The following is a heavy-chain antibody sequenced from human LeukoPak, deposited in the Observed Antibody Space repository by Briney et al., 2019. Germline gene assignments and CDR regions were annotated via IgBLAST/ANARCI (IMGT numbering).Heavy chain of an antibody. CDR3: AKVRMRLYYFDY. D-gene: IGHD2-8*01. CDR1: GFTFSSYA. Sequence: GGSLRLSCAASGFTFSSYAMSWVRQAPGKGLEWVSAISGSGGSTYYADSVKGRFTISRDNSKDTLYLQMNSLRAEDTAVYYCAKVRMRLYYFDYWGQGTLVTVSS. J-gene: IGHJ4*02. CDR2: ISGSGGST. V-gene: IGHV3-23*01.